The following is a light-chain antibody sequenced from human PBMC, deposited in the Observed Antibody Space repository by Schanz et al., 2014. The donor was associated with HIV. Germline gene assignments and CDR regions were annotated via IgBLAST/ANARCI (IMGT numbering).Light chain of an antibody. Sequence: QSVLIQPASVSGSPGQSITISCTGTSSDIGAYNYVSWYQQHPGKAPKLIIYDVNIRPSGVSNRFSGSKSGNTASLTISGLQADDEADYYCQSYDNSLSGSVFGGGTQRPS. V-gene: IGLV2-14*03. CDR1: SSDIGAYNY. CDR2: DVN. J-gene: IGLJ2*01. CDR3: QSYDNSLSGSV.